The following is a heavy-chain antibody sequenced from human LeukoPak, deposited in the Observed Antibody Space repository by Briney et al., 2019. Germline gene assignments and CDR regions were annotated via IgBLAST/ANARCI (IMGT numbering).Heavy chain of an antibody. CDR3: ATDGGIAAATYLFDY. CDR2: ISYDGSNK. J-gene: IGHJ4*02. V-gene: IGHV3-30*04. Sequence: PGGSLRLSCAACGFTFSSYAMHWVRQAPGKGLEWVAVISYDGSNKYYADSVKGRFTISRDNSKNTLYLQMNSLRAEDTAVYYCATDGGIAAATYLFDYWGQGTLVTVSS. CDR1: GFTFSSYA. D-gene: IGHD6-13*01.